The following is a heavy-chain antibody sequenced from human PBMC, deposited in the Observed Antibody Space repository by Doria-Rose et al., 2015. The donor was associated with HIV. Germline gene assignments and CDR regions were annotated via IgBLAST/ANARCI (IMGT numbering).Heavy chain of an antibody. V-gene: IGHV3-9*01. D-gene: IGHD5-12*01. Sequence: LRLSCSSSGFTFADSAMQWVRQAPGKGLEWVSGISWNSGIIGYADSVKGRLTISRDNAKNSLYLHLNRLRADDTAVYYCAKDSGSDQGRDGAFNIWGQGTMVTVSS. CDR1: GFTFADSA. J-gene: IGHJ3*02. CDR3: AKDSGSDQGRDGAFNI. CDR2: ISWNSGII.